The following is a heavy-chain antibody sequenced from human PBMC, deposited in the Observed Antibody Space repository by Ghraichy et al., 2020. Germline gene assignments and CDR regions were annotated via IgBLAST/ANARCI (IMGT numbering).Heavy chain of an antibody. D-gene: IGHD1-1*01. J-gene: IGHJ4*02. CDR1: GGSFSGYY. Sequence: SETLSLTCAVYGGSFSGYYWSWIRQPPGKGLEWIGEINHSGSTNYNPSLKSRVTISVDTSKNQFSLKLSSVTAADTAVYYCARVGLEPLLDYWGQGTLVTVSS. CDR2: INHSGST. V-gene: IGHV4-34*01. CDR3: ARVGLEPLLDY.